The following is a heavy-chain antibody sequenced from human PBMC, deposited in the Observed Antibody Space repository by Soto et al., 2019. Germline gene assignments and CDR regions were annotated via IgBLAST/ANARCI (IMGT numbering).Heavy chain of an antibody. J-gene: IGHJ6*02. CDR1: GYTFTGYY. V-gene: IGHV1-2*04. CDR3: ARDLWFGDYYYGMDV. CDR2: INPNSGGT. Sequence: QVQLVQSGAEVKKPGASVKVSCKASGYTFTGYYMHWVRQAPGQGLEWMGWINPNSGGTNYAQKFQGWVTMTRDTSISTAYMELSRLRSDDTAVYYCARDLWFGDYYYGMDVWGQGTTVTVSS. D-gene: IGHD3-10*01.